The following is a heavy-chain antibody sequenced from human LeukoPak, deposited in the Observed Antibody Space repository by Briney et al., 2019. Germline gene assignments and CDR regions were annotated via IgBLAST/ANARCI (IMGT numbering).Heavy chain of an antibody. CDR2: ISAYNGNT. D-gene: IGHD6-6*01. J-gene: IGHJ4*02. CDR1: GYTFTSCG. CDR3: ARGTKGEYSSSSNDY. V-gene: IGHV1-18*01. Sequence: ASVKVSCKASGYTFTSCGISWVRQAPGQGLEWMGWISAYNGNTNYAQKLQGRVTMTTDTSTSTAYMELRSLRSDDTAVYYCARGTKGEYSSSSNDYWGQGTLVTVSS.